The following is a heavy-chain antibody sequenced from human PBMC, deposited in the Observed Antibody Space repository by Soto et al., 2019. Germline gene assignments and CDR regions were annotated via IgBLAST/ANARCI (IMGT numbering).Heavy chain of an antibody. Sequence: QVQLVESGGGVVQPGRSLRLSCAASGFTFSTYTMHWVRQAPGKGLEWVALISYDGSNQYYADSVRGRFTIPRDNSKNTLFRQMSSLRSEHTATYYCAKGGYAGGNYGGGHFDYWGQGTLVTVSS. D-gene: IGHD1-26*01. CDR2: ISYDGSNQ. V-gene: IGHV3-30*18. CDR3: AKGGYAGGNYGGGHFDY. CDR1: GFTFSTYT. J-gene: IGHJ4*02.